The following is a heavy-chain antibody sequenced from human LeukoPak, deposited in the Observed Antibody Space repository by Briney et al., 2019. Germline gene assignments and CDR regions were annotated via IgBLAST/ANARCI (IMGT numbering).Heavy chain of an antibody. D-gene: IGHD3-10*01. Sequence: SETLSLTCAVYGGSFSGYYWSWIRQPPGKGLEWTGEINHSGSTNYNPSLKSRVTISVDTSKNQFSLKLSSVTAADTAVYYCARHAAVRGNLVDSWGQGTLVIVSS. CDR2: INHSGST. J-gene: IGHJ4*02. CDR1: GGSFSGYY. V-gene: IGHV4-34*01. CDR3: ARHAAVRGNLVDS.